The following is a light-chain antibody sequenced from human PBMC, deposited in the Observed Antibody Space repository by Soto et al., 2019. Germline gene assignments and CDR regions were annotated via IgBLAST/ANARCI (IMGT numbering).Light chain of an antibody. CDR2: DAS. CDR1: QSVSIY. J-gene: IGKJ4*01. CDR3: QQRLNWPPLS. V-gene: IGKV3-11*01. Sequence: EVVLTQSPATLSLSPGERATLSCRASQSVSIYLAWYQQKPGQAPRLLIYDASNRAPGIPARFSGSGSGTDFTLTISSLEPEDFAVYYCQQRLNWPPLSFGGGTKVELK.